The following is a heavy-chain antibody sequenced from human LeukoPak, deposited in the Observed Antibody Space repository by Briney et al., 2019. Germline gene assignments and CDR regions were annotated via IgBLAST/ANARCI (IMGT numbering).Heavy chain of an antibody. CDR1: GFTFSSYS. V-gene: IGHV3-48*01. CDR3: ARDPYGGNSGHYMDV. Sequence: WGSLRLSCAASGFTFSSYSMNWVRQAPGKGLEWVSYISSSSSTIYYADSVKGRFTISRDNAKNSLYLQMNSLRAEDTAVYYCARDPYGGNSGHYMDVWGKGTTVTVSS. CDR2: ISSSSSTI. J-gene: IGHJ6*03. D-gene: IGHD4-23*01.